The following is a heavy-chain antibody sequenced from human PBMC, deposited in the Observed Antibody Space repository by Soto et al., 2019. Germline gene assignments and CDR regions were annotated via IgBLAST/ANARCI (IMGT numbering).Heavy chain of an antibody. J-gene: IGHJ4*02. V-gene: IGHV4-39*01. CDR3: AKNPGYNSGWYSIDY. CDR1: GGSISSRSYY. D-gene: IGHD6-19*01. Sequence: SETLSLTCTVSGGSISSRSYYWGWIRQPPGKGLEWIGNIYYSGSTYYNPSLKSRVTISVDTSKNTLYLQMNSLRVEDTAMYYCAKNPGYNSGWYSIDYWGQGTLVTVSS. CDR2: IYYSGST.